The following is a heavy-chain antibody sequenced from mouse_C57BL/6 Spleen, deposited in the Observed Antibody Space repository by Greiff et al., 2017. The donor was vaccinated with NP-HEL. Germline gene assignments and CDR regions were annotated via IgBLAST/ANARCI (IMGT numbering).Heavy chain of an antibody. Sequence: VQLQQSGAELVKPGASVKLSCTASGFNIKDYYMHWVKQRTEQGLEWIGRIDPEDGETKYAPKFQGKATLTADTSSNTAYLQLSSLTSEDTAVYYCALYGTHFDYWGQGTTLTVSS. CDR3: ALYGTHFDY. D-gene: IGHD1-1*01. CDR1: GFNIKDYY. J-gene: IGHJ2*01. CDR2: IDPEDGET. V-gene: IGHV14-2*01.